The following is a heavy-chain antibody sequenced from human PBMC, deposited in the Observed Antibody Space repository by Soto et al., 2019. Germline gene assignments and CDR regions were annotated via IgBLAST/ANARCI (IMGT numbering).Heavy chain of an antibody. CDR1: GGTLSGLS. CDR3: AQDLGAGFDP. J-gene: IGHJ5*02. D-gene: IGHD1-26*01. Sequence: QVQLVQSGAEVKKPGSSVKVSCRASGGTLSGLSMNWMRQAPGQGLEWMGGIIPIYGTPSYPQKFQGRVTIIADKATSTVYMEMSRLTPDDTAVYDCAQDLGAGFDPWGQGTLVTVSS. CDR2: IIPIYGTP. V-gene: IGHV1-69*06.